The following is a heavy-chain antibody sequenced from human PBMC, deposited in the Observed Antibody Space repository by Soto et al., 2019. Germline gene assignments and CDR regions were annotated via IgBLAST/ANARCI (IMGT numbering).Heavy chain of an antibody. CDR2: IKQEGSEK. CDR3: ARGAAAGFPFPDY. D-gene: IGHD6-13*01. Sequence: EVQLVESGGGLVQPGGSLRPSWAAPRFTLSSYWMNWVRQAPGKGLEWVANIKQEGSEKHYVDSVKGRFTISRDNAMNSLYLHMNSLRAEDTAVYYCARGAAAGFPFPDYWGQGTPVTVSS. CDR1: RFTLSSYW. V-gene: IGHV3-7*04. J-gene: IGHJ4*02.